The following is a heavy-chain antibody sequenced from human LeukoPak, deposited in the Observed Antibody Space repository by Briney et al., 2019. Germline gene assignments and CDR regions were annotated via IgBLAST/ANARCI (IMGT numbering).Heavy chain of an antibody. J-gene: IGHJ6*02. CDR1: GFAFSGFW. CDR3: ARGHYYGMDV. CDR2: INSDGSNT. Sequence: GGSLRLSCAASGFAFSGFWMHWVRRAPGKGLVWVSSINSDGSNTIYAESVKGRVTISRDNAKNTLYLQMNSLRADDTAVYYCARGHYYGMDVWGQGTTVTVSS. V-gene: IGHV3-74*01.